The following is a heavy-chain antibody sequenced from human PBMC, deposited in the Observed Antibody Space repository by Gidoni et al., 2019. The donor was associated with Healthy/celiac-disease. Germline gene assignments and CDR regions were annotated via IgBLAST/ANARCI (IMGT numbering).Heavy chain of an antibody. CDR2: INHSGSA. CDR3: ARAMVRTYYYGMDV. V-gene: IGHV4-34*01. J-gene: IGHJ6*02. D-gene: IGHD3-10*01. Sequence: QVQLQPWGAGLLKPSETLSLTCAVSGGSFSGYYWSWIRQPPGKGLEWIGEINHSGSANYNPSLKSRVTISVDTSKNQFSLKLSSVTAADTAVYYCARAMVRTYYYGMDVWGQGTTVTVSS. CDR1: GGSFSGYY.